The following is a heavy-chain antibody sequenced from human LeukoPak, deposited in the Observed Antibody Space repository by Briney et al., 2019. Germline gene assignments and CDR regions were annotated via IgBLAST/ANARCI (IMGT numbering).Heavy chain of an antibody. CDR1: GFSFSSYS. V-gene: IGHV3-48*01. D-gene: IGHD3-16*01. CDR3: AKRKAGDAY. J-gene: IGHJ4*02. CDR2: ISTSSSFI. Sequence: GGSLRLSCAAPGFSFSSYSMNWVRQAPGKGLEWVSYISTSSSFIYYADSVKGRFTISRDNAKNSLYLQMNSLRAEDTAVYYCAKRKAGDAYWGQGSKVTVSS.